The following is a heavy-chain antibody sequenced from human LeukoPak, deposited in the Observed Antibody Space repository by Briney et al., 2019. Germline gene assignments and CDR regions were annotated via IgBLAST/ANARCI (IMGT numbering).Heavy chain of an antibody. J-gene: IGHJ6*02. D-gene: IGHD4-11*01. Sequence: PSETLSLTCAVYGGSFSGYYWSWIRQPPGKGLEWIGEINHSGSTNYNPSLKSRVTISVDTSKNQFSLKLSSVTAADTAVYYCARLYSNYDYGMDVWGQGTTVTVSS. V-gene: IGHV4-34*01. CDR1: GGSFSGYY. CDR2: INHSGST. CDR3: ARLYSNYDYGMDV.